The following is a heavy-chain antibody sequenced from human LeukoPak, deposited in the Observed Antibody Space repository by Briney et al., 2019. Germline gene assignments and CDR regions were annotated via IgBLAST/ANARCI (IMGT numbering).Heavy chain of an antibody. Sequence: ASVKVSCKASGYTFTDHYIHWVRQAPGQGLEWMAWMNPNSGGTSYAQKFQGRVTMTRDTSISTAYMELSRLRFDDTAVYYCARNKEGKSLDYWGQGTLVTVSS. CDR1: GYTFTDHY. CDR3: ARNKEGKSLDY. CDR2: MNPNSGGT. J-gene: IGHJ4*02. V-gene: IGHV1-2*02.